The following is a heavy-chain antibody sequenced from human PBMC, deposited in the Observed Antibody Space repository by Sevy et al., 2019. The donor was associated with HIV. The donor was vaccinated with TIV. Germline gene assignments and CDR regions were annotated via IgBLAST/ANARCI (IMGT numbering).Heavy chain of an antibody. V-gene: IGHV4-39*01. CDR2: IYYSGST. CDR1: GGSISSSSYY. J-gene: IGHJ5*01. D-gene: IGHD6-19*01. Sequence: SETLSLTCTVSGGSISSSSYYWGWIRQPPGKGLEWIGSIYYSGSTYYNPSLKSRVTISLDTSKNQFSLKLSSVTAADTAVYYCARQRAGIAVASENENWFDPWGQGTLVTVSS. CDR3: ARQRAGIAVASENENWFDP.